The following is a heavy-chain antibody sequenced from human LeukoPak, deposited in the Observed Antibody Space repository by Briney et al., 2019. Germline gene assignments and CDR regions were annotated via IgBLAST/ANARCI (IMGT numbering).Heavy chain of an antibody. CDR3: ARDYYASGSHDY. CDR2: IKQDGSEK. CDR1: GFTLSIYW. Sequence: GGSLRLSCAASGFTLSIYWMSWVRQAPGRGLEWVANIKQDGSEKHYVDSVKGRFTISRDNAKNSLYLQMNSLRAEDTAVYFCARDYYASGSHDYWGQGTLVTVSS. D-gene: IGHD3-10*01. J-gene: IGHJ4*02. V-gene: IGHV3-7*01.